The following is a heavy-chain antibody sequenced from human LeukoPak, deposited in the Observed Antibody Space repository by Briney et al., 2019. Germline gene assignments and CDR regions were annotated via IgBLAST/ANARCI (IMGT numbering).Heavy chain of an antibody. J-gene: IGHJ4*02. V-gene: IGHV3-23*01. CDR2: ISGSGAST. D-gene: IGHD1-26*01. Sequence: GGSLRLSCLTSGFTLSTTAMSWVRQAPGKGLEWISGISGSGASTYYADSVKGRFTISRDDSRNTLYLQMNSLRGDDTAVYYCAKDVGKWESLHFFDYWGQGTLVTVSS. CDR3: AKDVGKWESLHFFDY. CDR1: GFTLSTTA.